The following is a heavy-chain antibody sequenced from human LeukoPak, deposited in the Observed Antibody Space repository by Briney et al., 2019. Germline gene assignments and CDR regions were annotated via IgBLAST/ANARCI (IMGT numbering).Heavy chain of an antibody. CDR2: IHYTGST. Sequence: SETLSLTCTVSGGSISSYYWSWIRQPPRKGLEWIGYIHYTGSTNYNPSLKSRVTISVDTSKNQFSLKLSSVTAADTAVYYCARVEEGYGSGRRENYYYYYVDVWGKGTTVTVSS. J-gene: IGHJ6*03. D-gene: IGHD3-10*01. V-gene: IGHV4-59*01. CDR1: GGSISSYY. CDR3: ARVEEGYGSGRRENYYYYYVDV.